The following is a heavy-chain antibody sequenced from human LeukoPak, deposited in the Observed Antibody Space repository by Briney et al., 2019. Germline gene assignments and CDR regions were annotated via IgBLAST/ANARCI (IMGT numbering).Heavy chain of an antibody. V-gene: IGHV4-34*01. CDR2: INHSGST. CDR1: GGSFSGYY. Sequence: SETLSLTCAVYGGSFSGYYWSWIRQPPGKGLEWIGEINHSGSTNYNPSLKSRVTISVDTSKNQFSLKLSSVTAAATAVYYCARELVDYDFWSGYYPKYYFDYWGQGTLVTVSS. CDR3: ARELVDYDFWSGYYPKYYFDY. D-gene: IGHD3-3*01. J-gene: IGHJ4*02.